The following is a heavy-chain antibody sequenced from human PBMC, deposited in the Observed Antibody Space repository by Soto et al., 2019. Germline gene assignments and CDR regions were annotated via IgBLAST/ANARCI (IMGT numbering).Heavy chain of an antibody. Sequence: SETLSLTCAVYGGSFSGYYWSWIRQPPGKGLEWIGEINHSGSTNYNPSLKSRVTISVDTSKNQFSLKLSSVTAADTAVYYCARVVSSWYPGHFDYWGQGTLVTAPQ. CDR3: ARVVSSWYPGHFDY. D-gene: IGHD6-13*01. CDR1: GGSFSGYY. J-gene: IGHJ4*02. CDR2: INHSGST. V-gene: IGHV4-34*01.